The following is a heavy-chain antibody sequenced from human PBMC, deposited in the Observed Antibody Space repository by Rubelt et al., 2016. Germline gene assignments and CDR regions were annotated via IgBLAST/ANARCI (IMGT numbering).Heavy chain of an antibody. CDR2: INPNSGGT. V-gene: IGHV1-2*02. J-gene: IGHJ4*02. CDR1: GYTFTGYY. D-gene: IGHD6-19*01. Sequence: QVQLVQSGAEVKKPGASVKISCKASGYTFTGYYMHWVRQAPGQGLEWMGWINPNSGGTNYAQELQGRVTMTRDTSSSTAYMELSRLRSDDTAVYYCARDLYKGPRWLVAYWGQGTLVTVSS. CDR3: ARDLYKGPRWLVAY.